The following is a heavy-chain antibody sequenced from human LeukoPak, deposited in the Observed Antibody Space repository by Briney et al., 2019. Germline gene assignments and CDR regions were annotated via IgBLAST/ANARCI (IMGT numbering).Heavy chain of an antibody. V-gene: IGHV3-15*01. CDR1: GFTFNNAW. J-gene: IGHJ4*02. CDR3: TTCLLAYSFDY. Sequence: GGSLRLSCAASGFTFNNAWMSWVRQAPGKGQEWVGRIKSKTNGGTTDYAAPVKGRFTISRDDSKNTLYLQMNSLKTEDTAVYYCTTCLLAYSFDYWGQGTLVTVSS. D-gene: IGHD2-15*01. CDR2: IKSKTNGGTT.